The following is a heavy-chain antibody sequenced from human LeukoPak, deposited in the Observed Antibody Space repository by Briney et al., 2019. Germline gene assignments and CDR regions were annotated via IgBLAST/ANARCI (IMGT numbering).Heavy chain of an antibody. J-gene: IGHJ3*01. CDR1: TYTFTDYY. Sequence: ASGKVSCKASTYTFTDYYMHWVRQAPGQGPEWMGWINPNSGGTKYAQKFQGRVTMTRDTSISTAYMELSRLTSDDTAVYYCARGEYDNSGHRGDAFDVWGQGTMATVSS. D-gene: IGHD3-22*01. V-gene: IGHV1-2*02. CDR3: ARGEYDNSGHRGDAFDV. CDR2: INPNSGGT.